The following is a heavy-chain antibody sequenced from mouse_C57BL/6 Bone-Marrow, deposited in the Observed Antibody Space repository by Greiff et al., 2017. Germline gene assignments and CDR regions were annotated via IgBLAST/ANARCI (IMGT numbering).Heavy chain of an antibody. CDR2: INPGSGGT. CDR3: ARDDYDGSRVDFDV. V-gene: IGHV1-54*01. Sequence: VQLQQSGAELVRPGTSVKVSCKASGYAFTNYLIEWVKQRPGQSLAWIGVINPGSGGTNYNEKFKGKATLTADKSSSTAYMQLSSLTSEDSAVYFCARDDYDGSRVDFDVWGTGTTVTVSS. CDR1: GYAFTNYL. D-gene: IGHD1-1*01. J-gene: IGHJ1*03.